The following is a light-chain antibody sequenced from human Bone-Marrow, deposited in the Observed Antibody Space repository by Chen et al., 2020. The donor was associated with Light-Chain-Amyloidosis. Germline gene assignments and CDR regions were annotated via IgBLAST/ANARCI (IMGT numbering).Light chain of an antibody. Sequence: QSALTQPPSASGSPGQSVTISCTGARSDFGPFNYVSWYQQHPGKAPKLIMFDVNRRPSGVPGRFSGAKSGNAASLTVSGLQPDDEADYYCSSVAVSKIVLFGGGTKLTVL. CDR3: SSVAVSKIVL. J-gene: IGLJ3*02. CDR2: DVN. CDR1: RSDFGPFNY. V-gene: IGLV2-8*01.